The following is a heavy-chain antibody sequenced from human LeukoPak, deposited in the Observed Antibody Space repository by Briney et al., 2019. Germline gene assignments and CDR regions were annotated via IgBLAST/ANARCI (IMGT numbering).Heavy chain of an antibody. CDR1: GFTFDDYA. V-gene: IGHV3-9*01. Sequence: PGRSLRLSCAASGFTFDDYAMHWVRQAPGKGLEWVSGISWNSGSIGYADSVKGRFTISRDNAKNSLYLQMNSLRDEDTAVYYCARERGYYGMDVWGQGTTVTVSS. CDR3: ARERGYYGMDV. CDR2: ISWNSGSI. J-gene: IGHJ6*02.